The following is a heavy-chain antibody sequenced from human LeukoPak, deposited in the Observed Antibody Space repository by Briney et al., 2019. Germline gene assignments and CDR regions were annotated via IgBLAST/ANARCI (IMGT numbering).Heavy chain of an antibody. CDR2: IYYSGRT. CDR1: GGSISSYY. CDR3: ARLGTRRILDY. V-gene: IGHV4-59*08. D-gene: IGHD2-15*01. Sequence: SETLSLTCAVSGGSISSYYWSWIRQPPGKGLEWIGYIYYSGRTNYNPSLKSRVTTSVDTSKNQFSLKLSSVTAADTAVYYCARLGTRRILDYWGQGTLVTVSS. J-gene: IGHJ4*02.